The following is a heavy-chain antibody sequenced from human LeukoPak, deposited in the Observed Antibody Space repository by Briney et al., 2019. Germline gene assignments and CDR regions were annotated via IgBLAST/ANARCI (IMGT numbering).Heavy chain of an antibody. J-gene: IGHJ4*02. D-gene: IGHD2/OR15-2a*01. CDR2: IRTKANTYAT. Sequence: GGSLRLSCAASGFSFSDSAMHWVRQASGKGPEWVGRIRTKANTYATAYAASVKGRFTISRDDSRNTAYLQMSSMRADDTAVYYCARKFNSDICEYWFEFDHWGRGTLVTVSS. V-gene: IGHV3-73*01. CDR3: ARKFNSDICEYWFEFDH. CDR1: GFSFSDSA.